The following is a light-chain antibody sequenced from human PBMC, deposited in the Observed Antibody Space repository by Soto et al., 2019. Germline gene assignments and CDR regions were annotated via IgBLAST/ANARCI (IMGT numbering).Light chain of an antibody. CDR3: CSYAGSRVL. CDR1: SSDIGRYNF. V-gene: IGLV2-11*01. Sequence: QSALTQPRSVSGSPGQSVTISCTGSSSDIGRYNFVSWYQQHPGKAPKLITYDVSERPSGVPDRFSGSKSANTASLTISGVQAEDEADYYYCSYAGSRVLFGGGTKLTVL. CDR2: DVS. J-gene: IGLJ2*01.